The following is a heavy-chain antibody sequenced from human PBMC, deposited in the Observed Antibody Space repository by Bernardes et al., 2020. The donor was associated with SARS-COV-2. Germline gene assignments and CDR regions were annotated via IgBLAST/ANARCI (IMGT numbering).Heavy chain of an antibody. J-gene: IGHJ6*02. Sequence: ASVKVSCKASGYTFTGYYMHWVRQAPGQGLEWMGWINPNSGGTNYAQKFQGRVTMTRDTSISTAYMELSRLRSDDTAVYYCAREDAVAGTDDYYGMDVWGQGTTVTVSS. D-gene: IGHD6-19*01. CDR2: INPNSGGT. CDR1: GYTFTGYY. CDR3: AREDAVAGTDDYYGMDV. V-gene: IGHV1-2*02.